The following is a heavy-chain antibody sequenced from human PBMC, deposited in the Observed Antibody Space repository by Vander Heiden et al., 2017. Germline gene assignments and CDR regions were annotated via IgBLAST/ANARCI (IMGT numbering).Heavy chain of an antibody. Sequence: QLQLQESGPGLVKPSEMLPLTGLVSGGALSSSDYYWGWIRRSPGKGLEWIGGFYYGGGPYYNPSLKSRVTMSVDTSKNQSSLKLKSVTAADTAVYYCAKHCEWLATGHWFDPWGHGTLVTVSS. CDR3: AKHCEWLATGHWFDP. J-gene: IGHJ5*02. D-gene: IGHD6-19*01. CDR1: GGALSSSDYY. V-gene: IGHV4-39*01. CDR2: FYYGGGP.